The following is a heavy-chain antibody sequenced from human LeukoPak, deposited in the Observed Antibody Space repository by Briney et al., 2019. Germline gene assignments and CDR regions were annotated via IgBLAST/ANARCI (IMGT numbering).Heavy chain of an antibody. CDR3: ALRVSVPGGFDS. D-gene: IGHD6-19*01. CDR1: GFTFSNYW. Sequence: GGSLRLSCAASGFTFSNYWMHWVRQAPGKGLVWVSRINSDGINTSYADSVKGRFTISRDNAKNTLNLQMNSLRAEDTAVYYCALRVSVPGGFDSWGQGTLVTVSS. CDR2: INSDGINT. V-gene: IGHV3-74*01. J-gene: IGHJ4*02.